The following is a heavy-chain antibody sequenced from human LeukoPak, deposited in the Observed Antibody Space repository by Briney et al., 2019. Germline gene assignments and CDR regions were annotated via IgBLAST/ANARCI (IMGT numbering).Heavy chain of an antibody. CDR2: IYSGGST. J-gene: IGHJ4*02. D-gene: IGHD3-22*01. Sequence: GGSLRLSCAASGITDSSNYMNWVRQAPGKGLEWVSVIYSGGSTLYADSVKGRFTLSRDNSKNTVYLQMNSLRVEDTAVYYCARSYSYGGSGYHRPVDYWGRGTLVTVSS. CDR1: GITDSSNY. CDR3: ARSYSYGGSGYHRPVDY. V-gene: IGHV3-53*01.